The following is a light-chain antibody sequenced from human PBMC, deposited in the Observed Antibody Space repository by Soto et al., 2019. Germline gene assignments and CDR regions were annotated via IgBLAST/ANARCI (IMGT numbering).Light chain of an antibody. V-gene: IGKV3-11*01. J-gene: IGKJ4*01. CDR1: QSVSSY. CDR2: DAS. Sequence: EIVLTQSPATLSLSPGERATLSCRASQSVSSYLAWYQQKPGQAPRLLIYDASNRDNGIPARFSGSGSGTDFTLTISSLEPEDFAVYYCQQSSNWPLTFGGGTKVEIK. CDR3: QQSSNWPLT.